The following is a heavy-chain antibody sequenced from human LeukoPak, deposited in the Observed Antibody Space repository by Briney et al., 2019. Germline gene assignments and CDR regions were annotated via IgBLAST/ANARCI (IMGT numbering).Heavy chain of an antibody. V-gene: IGHV3-23*01. CDR3: ARESDYDILTGYPYIFNY. J-gene: IGHJ4*02. CDR1: GFTFSSYV. CDR2: ISGSGDVT. D-gene: IGHD3-9*01. Sequence: PGGSLRLSCALSGFTFSSYVMSWVRQAPGKGLEWVSTISGSGDVTHYADSVRGRFTISRDNAKNSLYLLMNSLRAEDTAVYYCARESDYDILTGYPYIFNYWGQGTLVTVSS.